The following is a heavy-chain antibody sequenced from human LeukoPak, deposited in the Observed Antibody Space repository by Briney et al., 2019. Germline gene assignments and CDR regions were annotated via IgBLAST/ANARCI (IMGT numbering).Heavy chain of an antibody. CDR2: ISAYNGNT. CDR1: GYTFTSYG. CDR3: ARDLSGGMGSYFFDY. Sequence: ASVKVSCKASGYTFTSYGISWVRQAPGQGLEWMGWISAYNGNTNYAQKLQGRVTMTTDTSTSTAYMELRSLRSDDTAVYYCARDLSGGMGSYFFDYWGQGTLVTVSS. V-gene: IGHV1-18*01. D-gene: IGHD1-26*01. J-gene: IGHJ4*02.